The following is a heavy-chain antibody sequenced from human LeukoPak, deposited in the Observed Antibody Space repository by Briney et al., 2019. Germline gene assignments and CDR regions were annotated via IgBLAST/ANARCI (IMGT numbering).Heavy chain of an antibody. Sequence: GGSLRLSCAASGFTFSSYWMSWVRQAPGKGLGWVANIKQDGSEKYYVDSVKGRFTISRDNAKNSLYLQMNSLRAEDTAVYYCAREYPMGLFDYWGQGTLVTVSS. J-gene: IGHJ4*02. CDR3: AREYPMGLFDY. D-gene: IGHD3-10*01. CDR1: GFTFSSYW. V-gene: IGHV3-7*01. CDR2: IKQDGSEK.